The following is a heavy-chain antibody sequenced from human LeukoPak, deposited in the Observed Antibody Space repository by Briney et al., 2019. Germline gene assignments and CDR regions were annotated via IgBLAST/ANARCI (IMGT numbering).Heavy chain of an antibody. CDR2: IFFGGLT. CDR3: ARQLPTAAADTRGYFDY. Sequence: SETLSLTCSVSGGSIGNGDYYWGWIRQAPGKGLEWIGSIFFGGLTHNNPSLKSRATISVDTSKNQFSLKLTSVTAADAAMYYCARQLPTAAADTRGYFDYWGQGTVVTVSS. V-gene: IGHV4-39*01. D-gene: IGHD6-25*01. J-gene: IGHJ4*01. CDR1: GGSIGNGDYY.